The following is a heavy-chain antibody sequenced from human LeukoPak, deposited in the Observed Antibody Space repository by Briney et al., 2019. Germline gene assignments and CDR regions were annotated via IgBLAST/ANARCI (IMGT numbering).Heavy chain of an antibody. Sequence: SETLSLTCTVSGGSISSYYWNWIRQPPGKGLEWIGYIYHSGSTYYNPSLKSRVTISVDRSKNQFSLKLSSVTAADTAVYYCARVGDDDAFDIWGQGTMVTVSS. D-gene: IGHD2-21*01. J-gene: IGHJ3*02. CDR1: GGSISSYY. CDR2: IYHSGST. CDR3: ARVGDDDAFDI. V-gene: IGHV4-59*12.